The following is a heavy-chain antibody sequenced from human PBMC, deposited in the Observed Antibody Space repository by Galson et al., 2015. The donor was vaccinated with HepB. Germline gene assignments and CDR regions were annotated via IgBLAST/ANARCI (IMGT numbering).Heavy chain of an antibody. CDR1: GFTFSSYA. Sequence: SLRLSCAASGFTFSSYAMHWVRQAPGKGLEWVAVISYDGSNKYYADSVKGRFTISRDNSKNTLYLQMNSLRAEDTAVYYCARDHRASPSITMIVVVVTGLGYWGQGTLVTVSS. V-gene: IGHV3-30*04. CDR3: ARDHRASPSITMIVVVVTGLGY. CDR2: ISYDGSNK. J-gene: IGHJ4*02. D-gene: IGHD3-22*01.